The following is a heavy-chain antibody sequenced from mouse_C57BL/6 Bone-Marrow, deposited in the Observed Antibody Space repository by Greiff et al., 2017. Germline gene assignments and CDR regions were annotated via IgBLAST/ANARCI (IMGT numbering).Heavy chain of an antibody. J-gene: IGHJ1*03. D-gene: IGHD2-5*01. CDR3: ARPYYSNYWYFDV. CDR2: IYPGSGST. V-gene: IGHV1-55*01. CDR1: GYTFTSYW. Sequence: VQLQQPGAELVKPGASVKMSCKASGYTFTSYWITWVKQRPGQGLEWIGDIYPGSGSTNYNEKFKSKATLTVDKSSSTAYMQLSRLTSEDSAVYYGARPYYSNYWYFDVWGTGTTVTVSS.